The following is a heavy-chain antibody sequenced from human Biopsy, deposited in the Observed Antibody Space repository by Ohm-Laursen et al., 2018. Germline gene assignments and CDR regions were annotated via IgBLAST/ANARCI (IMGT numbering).Heavy chain of an antibody. CDR1: GYTFITYY. V-gene: IGHV1-46*01. D-gene: IGHD3-10*01. J-gene: IGHJ4*02. Sequence: GASVKVSCKAFGYTFITYYVNWVRQAPGQGLEWMGKINPSGGSTSYAQKFQGRVTMTRDTSTTTVYMELSSLRSEDTAVYYCARDQIGGRGDPPDHWGQGTLVTVSS. CDR3: ARDQIGGRGDPPDH. CDR2: INPSGGST.